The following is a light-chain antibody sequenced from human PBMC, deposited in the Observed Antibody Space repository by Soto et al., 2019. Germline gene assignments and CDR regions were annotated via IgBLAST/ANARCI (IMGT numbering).Light chain of an antibody. V-gene: IGKV1-5*03. CDR1: QTVHKY. CDR3: QQYKSYWT. CDR2: EAS. Sequence: DIAMTQSPSSLSVSVGDSVTIPFRASQTVHKYLAWYHQKPGNPPKLLIHEASTLQTGVPSRLAGSGSGTEFTLTISRLTPDDSGMYFCQQYKSYWTFGHGTQVDIK. J-gene: IGKJ1*01.